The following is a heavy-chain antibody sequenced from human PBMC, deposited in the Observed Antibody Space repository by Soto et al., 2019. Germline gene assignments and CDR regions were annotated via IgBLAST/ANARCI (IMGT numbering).Heavy chain of an antibody. D-gene: IGHD3-9*01. CDR1: GYTFINYY. CDR3: ARPPGYISDWYYFDL. V-gene: IGHV1-2*02. CDR2: ISPKSGGT. J-gene: IGHJ4*02. Sequence: QVQLVQSGAEVKKPGASVKISCEASGYTFINYYMHWVRQAPGQGFEWMGRISPKSGGTNYAQKFQRRVSMTCYTSLKTASMELSSLMSEDTAVYFCARPPGYISDWYYFDLWGQGTQVTVSS.